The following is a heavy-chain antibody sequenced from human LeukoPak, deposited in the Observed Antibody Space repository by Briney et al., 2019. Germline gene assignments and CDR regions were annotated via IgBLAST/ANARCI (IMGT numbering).Heavy chain of an antibody. CDR3: ARYLDGSGWYVGYYYYYMDV. CDR1: GYTFTGYY. V-gene: IGHV1-2*02. CDR2: INPNSGDT. D-gene: IGHD6-19*01. J-gene: IGHJ6*03. Sequence: EASVKVPCKASGYTFTGYYMHWVRQAPGQGLEWMGWINPNSGDTNYAQKLQGRVTMTTDTSTSTAYMELRSLRSDDTAVYYCARYLDGSGWYVGYYYYYMDVWGKGTTVTVSS.